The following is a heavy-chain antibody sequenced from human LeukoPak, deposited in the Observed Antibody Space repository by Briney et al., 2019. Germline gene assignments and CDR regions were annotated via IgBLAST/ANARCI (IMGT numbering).Heavy chain of an antibody. D-gene: IGHD3-16*01. CDR3: ARGGGLDV. J-gene: IGHJ6*02. V-gene: IGHV3-7*03. Sequence: GGSLRLSCAASGFTVSSCWINWARQARGKGLEWVASINHNGNVNYYVDSVKGRFTISRDNAKNTLYLQMSNLRAEDTAVYFCARGGGLDVWGQGATVTVSS. CDR1: GFTVSSCW. CDR2: INHNGNVN.